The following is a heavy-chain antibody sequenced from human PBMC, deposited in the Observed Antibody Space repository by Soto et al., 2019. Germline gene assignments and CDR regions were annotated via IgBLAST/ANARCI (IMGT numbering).Heavy chain of an antibody. CDR3: AKHGCSYPACYPYYYYVDV. Sequence: EVQLLESGGGLAQPGGSLRLSCAASGFTFSDSALSWVRQGTGKGLEWVSSVTVSGDTSYYADSVEGRFTISRDNSKNTPYRQMNSLRADDPAVYYCAKHGCSYPACYPYYYYVDVWGEGATVTVSS. CDR2: VTVSGDTS. CDR1: GFTFSDSA. D-gene: IGHD2-15*01. V-gene: IGHV3-23*01. J-gene: IGHJ6*03.